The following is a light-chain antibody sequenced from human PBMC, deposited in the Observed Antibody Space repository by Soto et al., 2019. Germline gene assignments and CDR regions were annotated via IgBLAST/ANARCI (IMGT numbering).Light chain of an antibody. CDR2: EVR. V-gene: IGLV2-14*01. J-gene: IGLJ3*02. CDR1: NRDIGAYNL. Sequence: QSALTQPASVSGSLGQSITISCTGSNRDIGAYNLVSWYQQYPDTAPKLIIYEVRNRPSGVSYRFTGSRSGNTASLTISALQADDESTFYCRSYTTTSTLLFGRGTKVTVL. CDR3: RSYTTTSTLL.